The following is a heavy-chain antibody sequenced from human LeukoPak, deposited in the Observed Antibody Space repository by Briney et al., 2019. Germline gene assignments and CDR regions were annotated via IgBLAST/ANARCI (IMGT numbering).Heavy chain of an antibody. CDR2: ISSSSSYI. J-gene: IGHJ6*03. V-gene: IGHV3-21*01. CDR1: GFTFSSYE. D-gene: IGHD1-1*01. CDR3: ARDRLLEDRDYHYYYMDV. Sequence: GGSLRLSCAASGFTFSSYEMNWVRQAPGKGLEWVSSISSSSSYIYYADSVKGRFTISRDNAKNSLSLQMNSLRAEDTAVYYCARDRLLEDRDYHYYYMDVWGIGTTVTVSS.